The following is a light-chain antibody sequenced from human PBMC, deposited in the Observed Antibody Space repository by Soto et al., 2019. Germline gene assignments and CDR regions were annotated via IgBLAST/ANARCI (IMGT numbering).Light chain of an antibody. Sequence: EIVMTQSPATLSVPPGEKATLSCRASQSLNNNLAWYQQKPGQGPRLLIYFASTRATGIPARFSGSGSGTEFSRTISSLQSEDFAIYYCQQYSAWPLTFGGGTKVETK. CDR1: QSLNNN. CDR3: QQYSAWPLT. CDR2: FAS. V-gene: IGKV3-15*01. J-gene: IGKJ4*01.